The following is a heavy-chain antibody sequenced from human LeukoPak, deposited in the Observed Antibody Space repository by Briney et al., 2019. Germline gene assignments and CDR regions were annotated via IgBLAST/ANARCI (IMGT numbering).Heavy chain of an antibody. Sequence: GGSLRLSCAASGFTFSNYGMHWVRRAPGKGLEWMAVISHDGNNKNYADSVKGRFTISRDNSKNTLFLQMNSLRAEDTAVYYCAKGEGITGTATPHYWGQGTLLTVSS. J-gene: IGHJ4*02. CDR3: AKGEGITGTATPHY. D-gene: IGHD1-20*01. CDR1: GFTFSNYG. V-gene: IGHV3-30*18. CDR2: ISHDGNNK.